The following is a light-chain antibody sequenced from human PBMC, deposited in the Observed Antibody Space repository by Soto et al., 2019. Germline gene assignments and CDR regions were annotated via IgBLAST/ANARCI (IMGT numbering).Light chain of an antibody. Sequence: QSVLTHPASVSGSPGQSITISCTGTSSDIGHYDHVSWYQQHPGKAPKLMIYHVTYRPSGVSNRYSGSKSGNSASLTISGLQADDEADYYCCSLTTSHTYVFGSGTKVTVL. J-gene: IGLJ1*01. CDR2: HVT. CDR1: SSDIGHYDH. V-gene: IGLV2-14*03. CDR3: CSLTTSHTYV.